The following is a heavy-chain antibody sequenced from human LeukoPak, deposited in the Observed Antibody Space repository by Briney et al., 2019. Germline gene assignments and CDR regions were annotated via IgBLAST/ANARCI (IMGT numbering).Heavy chain of an antibody. V-gene: IGHV3-48*02. Sequence: GGSLRLSCAASGFTFSSYAMSWVRQAPGKGLEWVSYISSSGSTIYYADSGKGRFTIARDNAKNSLYLQMNSLRDEDTAVYFCARDSFYYGSGSHNYFDYWGQGTLVTVSS. CDR3: ARDSFYYGSGSHNYFDY. CDR1: GFTFSSYA. CDR2: ISSSGSTI. J-gene: IGHJ4*02. D-gene: IGHD3-10*01.